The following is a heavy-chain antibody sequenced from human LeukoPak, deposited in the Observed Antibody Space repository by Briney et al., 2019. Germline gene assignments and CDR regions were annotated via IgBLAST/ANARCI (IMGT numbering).Heavy chain of an antibody. CDR2: IYYSGST. CDR1: GGSISSSHYY. CDR3: ARDGGFNWNLDL. Sequence: SEALSLTCTVSGGSISSSHYYWGWIRQPPGKGLEWIGSIYYSGSTNYNPSLKSRVSISVDTSNNLFSLILTSVTAADTAVYYCARDGGFNWNLDLWGQGTLVTVSS. J-gene: IGHJ5*02. V-gene: IGHV4-39*07. D-gene: IGHD1-20*01.